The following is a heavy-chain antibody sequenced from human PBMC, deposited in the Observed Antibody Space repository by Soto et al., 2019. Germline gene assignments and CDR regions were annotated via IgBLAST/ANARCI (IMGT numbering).Heavy chain of an antibody. CDR1: GGSVSSGSYY. CDR3: ARGSRITMIVPGWFDP. Sequence: PSETLSLTCTVSGGSVSSGSYYWSWIRQPPGKGLEWIGYIYYSGSTNYNPSLKSRVTISVDTSKNQFSLKLSSVTAADTAVYYCARGSRITMIVPGWFDPWGQGTLVTVSS. V-gene: IGHV4-61*01. D-gene: IGHD3-22*01. J-gene: IGHJ5*02. CDR2: IYYSGST.